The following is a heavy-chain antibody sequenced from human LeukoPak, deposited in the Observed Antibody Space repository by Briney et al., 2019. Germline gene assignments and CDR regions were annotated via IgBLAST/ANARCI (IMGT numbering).Heavy chain of an antibody. Sequence: PGRSLRLSCAASGFTFSSYAMHWVRQAPGKGLEWVAVISYDGSNKYYADSVKGRFTISRDNSKNTLYLQMNSLRAEDTAVYYYARDLDDYVWGSSDYWGQGTLVTVSS. V-gene: IGHV3-30*04. CDR3: ARDLDDYVWGSSDY. D-gene: IGHD3-16*01. CDR2: ISYDGSNK. CDR1: GFTFSSYA. J-gene: IGHJ4*02.